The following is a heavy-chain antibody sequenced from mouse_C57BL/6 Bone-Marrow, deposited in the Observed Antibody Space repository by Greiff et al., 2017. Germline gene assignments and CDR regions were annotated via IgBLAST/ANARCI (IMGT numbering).Heavy chain of an antibody. CDR2: IDPSDSYT. CDR3: ARYGSLDY. D-gene: IGHD1-1*01. Sequence: LQPGAELVMPGASVKLSCKASGYTFTSYWMHWVKQRPGQGLEWIGEIDPSDSYTNYNQKFKGKSTLTVDKSSSTAYMQLSSLTSEDSAVYYCARYGSLDYWGQGTTLTVSS. V-gene: IGHV1-69*01. J-gene: IGHJ2*01. CDR1: GYTFTSYW.